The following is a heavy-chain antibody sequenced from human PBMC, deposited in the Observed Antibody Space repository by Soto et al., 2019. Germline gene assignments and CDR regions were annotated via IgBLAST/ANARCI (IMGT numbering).Heavy chain of an antibody. J-gene: IGHJ4*02. Sequence: ASVKVSCKASGYSFTRYGIAWARQAPGQGLEWMGWINTYNGNTNYAQNLQGRVTLTTDTSTSTAYMELRSLRSDDTAVYYCARRYYSSGWYYFDYWGQGTLVTVSS. CDR1: GYSFTRYG. CDR2: INTYNGNT. D-gene: IGHD6-19*01. V-gene: IGHV1-18*01. CDR3: ARRYYSSGWYYFDY.